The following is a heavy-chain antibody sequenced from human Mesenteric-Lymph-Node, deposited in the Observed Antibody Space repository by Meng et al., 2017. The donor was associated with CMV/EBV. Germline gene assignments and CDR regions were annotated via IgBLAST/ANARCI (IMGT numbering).Heavy chain of an antibody. D-gene: IGHD3-10*01. CDR2: IKQDGSEK. CDR1: GFTFSSYW. Sequence: GGSLRLSCAASGFTFSSYWMSWVRQAPGKGLERVANIKQDGSEKYYVDSVKGRFTISRDNAKNSLYLQMNSLRAEDTAVYYCARDFPGITMVRGVIAPFDYWGQGTLVTVSS. J-gene: IGHJ4*02. CDR3: ARDFPGITMVRGVIAPFDY. V-gene: IGHV3-7*01.